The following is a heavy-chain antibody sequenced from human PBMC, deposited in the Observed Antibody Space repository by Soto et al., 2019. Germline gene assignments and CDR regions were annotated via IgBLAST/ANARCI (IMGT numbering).Heavy chain of an antibody. CDR1: GFTFSSYG. J-gene: IGHJ3*02. CDR2: IWYDGSNK. D-gene: IGHD2-15*01. V-gene: IGHV3-33*01. CDR3: ASAYCSGGSCYPAAFDI. Sequence: QPGGSLRLSCAASGFTFSSYGMHWVRQAPGKGLEWVAVIWYDGSNKYYADSVKGRFTISRDNSKNTLYLQMNSLRAEDTAVYYCASAYCSGGSCYPAAFDIWGQGTMVTVSS.